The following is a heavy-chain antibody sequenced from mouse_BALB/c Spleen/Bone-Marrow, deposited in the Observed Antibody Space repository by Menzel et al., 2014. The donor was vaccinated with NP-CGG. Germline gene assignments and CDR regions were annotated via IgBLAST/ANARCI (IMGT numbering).Heavy chain of an antibody. V-gene: IGHV1-20*02. CDR3: AREGYYYGSSYGNAMDY. J-gene: IGHJ4*01. Sequence: EVKLVESGPELVKPGASVKISCKASGYSFTGYFMNWVMQSHGKSLEWIGRINPYNGETFYNQKFKGKATLTVDKSSSTAHMELRSLASEDSAVYYCAREGYYYGSSYGNAMDYWGQGTSVTVSS. CDR1: GYSFTGYF. D-gene: IGHD1-1*01. CDR2: INPYNGET.